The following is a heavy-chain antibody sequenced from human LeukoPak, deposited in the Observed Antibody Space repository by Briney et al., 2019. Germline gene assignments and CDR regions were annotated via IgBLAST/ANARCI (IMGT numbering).Heavy chain of an antibody. CDR1: GGSISSYY. V-gene: IGHV4-4*07. D-gene: IGHD2-15*01. Sequence: PSETLSLTCTVSGGSISSYYWSWIRQPAGKGLEWIGRIYTSGSTNYNPSLESRVTMSVDTSKNHFSLKLSSVTAADTAVYFCARTPGQEFCSGGTCYGFDYWGQGSLVTVSS. CDR2: IYTSGST. J-gene: IGHJ4*02. CDR3: ARTPGQEFCSGGTCYGFDY.